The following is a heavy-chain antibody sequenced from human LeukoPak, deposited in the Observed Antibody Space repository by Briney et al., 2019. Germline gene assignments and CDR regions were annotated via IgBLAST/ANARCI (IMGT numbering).Heavy chain of an antibody. CDR2: INHSGST. CDR1: GGSISSSNW. D-gene: IGHD3-10*01. Sequence: SGTLSLTCAVSGGSISSSNWWSWIRQPPGKGLEWIGEINHSGSTNYNPSLKSRVTISVDTSKNQFSLKLSSVTAADTAVYYCARDSRLLWFGELSRPIDYWGQGTLVTVSS. J-gene: IGHJ4*02. CDR3: ARDSRLLWFGELSRPIDY. V-gene: IGHV4-4*02.